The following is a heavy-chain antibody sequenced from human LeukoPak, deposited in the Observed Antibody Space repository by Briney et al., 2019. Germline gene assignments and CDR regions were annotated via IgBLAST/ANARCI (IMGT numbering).Heavy chain of an antibody. D-gene: IGHD5-12*01. Sequence: GESLRLSCAASGFTFSSYWMHWVRQAPGKGLMWVSRINSDGSITNYADSVKGRFTISRDNAKNTLYLQMNSLRAEDTAVYYCARVRATFSPHFDNWGQGTLVTVSS. CDR2: INSDGSIT. J-gene: IGHJ4*02. V-gene: IGHV3-74*01. CDR3: ARVRATFSPHFDN. CDR1: GFTFSSYW.